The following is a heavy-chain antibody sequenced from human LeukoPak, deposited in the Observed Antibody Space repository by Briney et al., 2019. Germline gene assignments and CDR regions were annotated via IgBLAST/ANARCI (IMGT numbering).Heavy chain of an antibody. CDR2: ISAYNGNT. CDR1: GYTFTSYG. D-gene: IGHD2-2*01. V-gene: IGHV1-18*01. Sequence: ASVKVSCKASGYTFTSYGISWVRQAPGQGLEWMGWISAYNGNTNYAQKLQGRVTMTTDTSTSTAYMELRSLRSDDTAVYYCASGKGYQLLWDAFDIWGQGTMVIVSS. CDR3: ASGKGYQLLWDAFDI. J-gene: IGHJ3*02.